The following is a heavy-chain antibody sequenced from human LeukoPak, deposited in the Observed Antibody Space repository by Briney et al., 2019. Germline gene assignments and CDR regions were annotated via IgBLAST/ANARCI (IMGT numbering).Heavy chain of an antibody. CDR1: GFTFSSFA. Sequence: GGSLRLSCSASGFTFSSFAMNWVRQAPGKGLEWVAAISTTSGNIYYADSVKGRFTISRDNAKNSLYLQMNSLRVEDTALYYCARRAPSHDFDDWGQGTLVTVSS. CDR2: ISTTSGNI. V-gene: IGHV3-21*01. CDR3: ARRAPSHDFDD. J-gene: IGHJ4*02.